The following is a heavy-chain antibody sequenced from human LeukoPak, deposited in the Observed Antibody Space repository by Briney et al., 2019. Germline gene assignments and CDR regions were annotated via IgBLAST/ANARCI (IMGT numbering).Heavy chain of an antibody. D-gene: IGHD4-17*01. J-gene: IGHJ4*02. Sequence: SVKVSCKASGGTFSSYAISWVRQAPGRGLEWMGGIIPIFGTANYAQKFQGRVTITADKSTSTAYMELSSLRSEDTAVYYCASLLTYDYGDLGIDYWGQGTLVTVSS. CDR3: ASLLTYDYGDLGIDY. V-gene: IGHV1-69*06. CDR1: GGTFSSYA. CDR2: IIPIFGTA.